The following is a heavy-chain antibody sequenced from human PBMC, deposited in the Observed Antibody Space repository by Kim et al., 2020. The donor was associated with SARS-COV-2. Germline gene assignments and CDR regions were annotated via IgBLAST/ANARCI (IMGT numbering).Heavy chain of an antibody. CDR1: GFTFSSYG. CDR3: AKSGAPWFGEPSGGMDV. Sequence: GGSLILSCAASGFTFSSYGMHWVRQAPGKGLEWVAVISYDGSNKYYADSVKGRFTISRDNSKNTLYLQMNSLRAEDTAVYYCAKSGAPWFGEPSGGMDV. CDR2: ISYDGSNK. J-gene: IGHJ6*01. D-gene: IGHD3-10*01. V-gene: IGHV3-30*18.